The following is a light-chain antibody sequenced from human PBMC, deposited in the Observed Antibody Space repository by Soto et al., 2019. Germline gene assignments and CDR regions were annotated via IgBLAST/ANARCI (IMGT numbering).Light chain of an antibody. CDR2: AAF. CDR1: QSISSF. V-gene: IGKV1-39*01. J-gene: IGKJ4*01. CDR3: QQSYRTPLT. Sequence: DIQMTQSPSSLSASVGDRVTITCRASQSISSFLNWYQQKPGKAPKLLIYAAFSLQSGVPSRFSGSGFGTDFTLTISRLQPEDSATYYCQQSYRTPLTFGGGTKVEIK.